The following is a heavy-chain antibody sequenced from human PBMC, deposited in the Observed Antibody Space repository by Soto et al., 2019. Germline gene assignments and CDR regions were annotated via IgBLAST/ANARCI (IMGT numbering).Heavy chain of an antibody. CDR3: ARVSGSYYYGIDV. D-gene: IGHD1-26*01. Sequence: QVQLQASGPGLVKPSGTLSLTCAVSGGSISSSNWWSWVRQPLGKGLEWIGEIYHSWSTNYSSSRTSQVTISVDKSKNQCSLTLTSVTAADTAVYYCARVSGSYYYGIDVWGQGTTVTVAS. CDR2: IYHSWST. J-gene: IGHJ6*02. CDR1: GGSISSSNW. V-gene: IGHV4-4*02.